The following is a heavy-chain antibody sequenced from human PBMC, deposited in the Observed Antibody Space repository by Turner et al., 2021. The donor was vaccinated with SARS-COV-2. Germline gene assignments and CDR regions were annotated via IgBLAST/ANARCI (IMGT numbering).Heavy chain of an antibody. CDR2: ISYDGSNK. CDR3: ARDREDCSSTSCYEAD. D-gene: IGHD2-2*01. J-gene: IGHJ4*02. V-gene: IGHV3-30-3*01. CDR1: GFTFSNYA. Sequence: QVQLVESGGGVAQPGRSLRLSCAAFGFTFSNYAMHWVRQAPGKGLEWVAVISYDGSNKYYADSVKGRFTISRDNSKNTLYLQMNSLRAEDTAVYYCARDREDCSSTSCYEADWGQGTLVTVSS.